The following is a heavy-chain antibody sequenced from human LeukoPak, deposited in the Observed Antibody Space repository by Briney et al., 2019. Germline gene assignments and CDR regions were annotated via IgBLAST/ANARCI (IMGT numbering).Heavy chain of an antibody. CDR3: ARQESGFCSSTSCHHYYYYYGMDV. CDR1: GYRFTSYW. Sequence: GESLKISCKGSGYRFTSYWIGWVRQMPGKGLEWMGIIYPGDSDTRYSPSFQGQVTISADKSISTAYLQWSSLKASDTAMYYCARQESGFCSSTSCHHYYYYYGMDVWGQGTTVTVSS. D-gene: IGHD2-2*01. CDR2: IYPGDSDT. J-gene: IGHJ6*02. V-gene: IGHV5-51*01.